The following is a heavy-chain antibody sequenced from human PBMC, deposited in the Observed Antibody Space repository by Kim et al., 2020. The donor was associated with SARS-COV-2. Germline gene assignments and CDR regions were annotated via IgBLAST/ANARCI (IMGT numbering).Heavy chain of an antibody. V-gene: IGHV3-73*01. CDR1: GFTFSDSP. CDR3: TRSLGTTLASWAGFD. CDR2: IRSKVYSYAT. D-gene: IGHD1-1*01. J-gene: IGHJ3*01. Sequence: GGSLRLSCAASGFTFSDSPIHWVRQASGKGLEWVGRIRSKVYSYATSYAASVKGRFTIPRDDSESTAYLPMNSLKTEDTAVHYCTRSLGTTLASWAGFD.